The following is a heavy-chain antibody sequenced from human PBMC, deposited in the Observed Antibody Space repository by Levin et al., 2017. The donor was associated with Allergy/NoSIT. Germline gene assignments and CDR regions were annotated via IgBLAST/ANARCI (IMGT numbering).Heavy chain of an antibody. CDR1: EFTLTNAW. J-gene: IGHJ4*02. V-gene: IGHV3-15*01. CDR3: ATGPASTSYFDS. CDR2: LKSKTAGGTT. Sequence: GGSLRLSCTSSEFTLTNAWMTWVRQAPGKGLEWLGRLKSKTAGGTTDYAAPVKGRFTISRDHSKNTVYLQMNSLKSEDTAVYYCATGPASTSYFDSWGQGTLVTVSS. D-gene: IGHD2/OR15-2a*01.